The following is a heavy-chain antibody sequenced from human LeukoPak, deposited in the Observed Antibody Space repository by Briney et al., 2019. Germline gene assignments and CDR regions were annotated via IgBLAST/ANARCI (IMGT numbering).Heavy chain of an antibody. CDR1: SGSLSGYY. CDR2: INHSGGT. J-gene: IGHJ4*02. V-gene: IGHV4-34*01. CDR3: ARGLVRASGNYLYY. D-gene: IGHD1-26*01. Sequence: SEALSLTCAVYSGSLSGYYWSWIRQPPGKGLEWIGEINHSGGTNYNPSLKSRVTIAVDTSKNQFSLKLTSVTAADTAVYYCARGLVRASGNYLYYWGQGTLVTVSS.